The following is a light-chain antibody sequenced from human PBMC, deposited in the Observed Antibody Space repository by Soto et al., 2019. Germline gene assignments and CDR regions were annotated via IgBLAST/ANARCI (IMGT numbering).Light chain of an antibody. J-gene: IGKJ5*01. V-gene: IGKV3-15*01. Sequence: EILMTQSPATLSVSPGERATLSCRASQSVSSNLARYQQKPGQAPRILMYDASTRATGIPARFSGSGSGTEFTLTISSLQSEDFAVYYCQQYHKWPITFGQGTRLEIK. CDR3: QQYHKWPIT. CDR2: DAS. CDR1: QSVSSN.